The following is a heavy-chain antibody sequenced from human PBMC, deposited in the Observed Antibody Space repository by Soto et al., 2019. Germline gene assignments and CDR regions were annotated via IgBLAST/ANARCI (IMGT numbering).Heavy chain of an antibody. D-gene: IGHD2-2*01. CDR3: ARVKLASGYCSSTSCYLNRWNFDL. V-gene: IGHV1-3*01. J-gene: IGHJ2*01. CDR2: INAGNGNT. CDR1: GYTFTSYA. Sequence: QVQLVQSGAEVKKPGASVKVSCKASGYTFTSYAMHWVRQAPGQRLEWMGWINAGNGNTKYSQKFQGRVTITRDTSASTAYMELSSLRSEDTAVYYCARVKLASGYCSSTSCYLNRWNFDLWGRGTLVTVSS.